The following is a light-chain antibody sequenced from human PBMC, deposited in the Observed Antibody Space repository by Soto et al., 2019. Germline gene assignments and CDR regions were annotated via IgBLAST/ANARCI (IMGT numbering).Light chain of an antibody. CDR2: EVS. CDR1: SSDVGGYNY. V-gene: IGLV2-14*01. J-gene: IGLJ2*01. Sequence: QSVLTQSASVSGSPGQSITISCTGTSSDVGGYNYVSWYQQHPGKPPKLMIYEVSNWPSGVSNRFSGSKSGNTASLTISGLQAEDEADYYCSSYTSSSTVVFGGGTKVTVL. CDR3: SSYTSSSTVV.